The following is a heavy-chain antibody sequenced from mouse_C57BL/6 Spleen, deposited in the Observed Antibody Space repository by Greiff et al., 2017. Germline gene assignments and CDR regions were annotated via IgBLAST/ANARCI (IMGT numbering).Heavy chain of an antibody. CDR2: INPSSGYT. CDR3: ARGLYYSNYLFAY. CDR1: GYTFTSYT. V-gene: IGHV1-4*01. D-gene: IGHD2-5*01. Sequence: QVTLKVSGAELARPGASVKMSCKASGYTFTSYTMHWVKQRPGQGLEWIGYINPSSGYTKYNQKFKDKATLTADKSSSTAYMQLSSLTSEDSAVYYCARGLYYSNYLFAYWGQGTLVTVSA. J-gene: IGHJ3*01.